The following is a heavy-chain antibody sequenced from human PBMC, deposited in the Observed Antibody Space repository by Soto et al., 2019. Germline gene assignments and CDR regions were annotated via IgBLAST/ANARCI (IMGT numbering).Heavy chain of an antibody. CDR3: ARDGYDILTGYSDSGFDY. CDR2: INPNSGGT. CDR1: GYTFTGYY. J-gene: IGHJ4*02. Sequence: QVQLVQSGAEVKKPGASVKVSCKASGYTFTGYYMHWVRQAPGQGLEWMGWINPNSGGTNYAQKFQGWVTMTRETSISTDYMELSRLRSDDTAVYYCARDGYDILTGYSDSGFDYWGQGTLVTVSS. D-gene: IGHD3-9*01. V-gene: IGHV1-2*04.